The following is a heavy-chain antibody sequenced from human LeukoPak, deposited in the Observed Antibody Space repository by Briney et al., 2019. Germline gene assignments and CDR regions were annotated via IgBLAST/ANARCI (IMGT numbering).Heavy chain of an antibody. J-gene: IGHJ4*02. CDR2: ISGSGGST. CDR3: AKDRWNTVMAHFDY. D-gene: IGHD5-18*01. Sequence: PGGSLRLSCAASGFPFSNYAMSWVRQAPGKGLEWVSGISGSGGSTYYADSVKGRFTISRDNSKNTLYLQMNSLRAEDTAVYYCAKDRWNTVMAHFDYWGQGTLVTVSS. V-gene: IGHV3-23*01. CDR1: GFPFSNYA.